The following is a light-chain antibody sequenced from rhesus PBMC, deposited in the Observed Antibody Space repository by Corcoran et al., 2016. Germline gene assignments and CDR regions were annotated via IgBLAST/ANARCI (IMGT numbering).Light chain of an antibody. CDR2: EVT. CDR1: SSDIGGYNF. V-gene: IGLV2-32*01. J-gene: IGLJ1*01. Sequence: QAALTQPRSVSGSPGQSVTISCTGTSSDIGGYNFVSWYQKHPGTAPKLLIYEVTKRPSGVSDRFSASKSGNTASLTISGLQAQDEDDYHCCSYTGSFTFYMFGTGTRLTVL. CDR3: CSYTGSFTFYM.